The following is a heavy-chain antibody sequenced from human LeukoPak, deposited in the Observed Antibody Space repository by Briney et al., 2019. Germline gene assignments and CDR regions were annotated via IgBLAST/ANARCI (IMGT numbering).Heavy chain of an antibody. Sequence: GESLKISCKGSAYSFTSYCVGWVRQLPGKDLVWMVIIYPGDSDTRYSPSFQGQVTISADKSIRTAYLQWSSLKASDTAMYYCARRARDGYKLDIWGQGTMVTVSS. CDR3: ARRARDGYKLDI. V-gene: IGHV5-51*01. CDR1: AYSFTSYC. D-gene: IGHD5-24*01. J-gene: IGHJ3*02. CDR2: IYPGDSDT.